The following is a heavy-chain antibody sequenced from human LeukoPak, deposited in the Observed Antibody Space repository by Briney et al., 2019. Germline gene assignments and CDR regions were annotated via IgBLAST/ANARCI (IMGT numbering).Heavy chain of an antibody. V-gene: IGHV4-30-4*07. CDR2: IYYSGYT. D-gene: IGHD3-10*01. CDR1: GGSISSGGYS. CDR3: ARTTTVRGTYYMDV. Sequence: PSQTLSLTCAVSGGSISSGGYSWSWIRQPPGKGLEWIGYIYYSGYTNYNPSLKSRVTISVDTSKNQFSLKLSSVTAADTAVYYCARTTTVRGTYYMDVWGKGTTVTISS. J-gene: IGHJ6*03.